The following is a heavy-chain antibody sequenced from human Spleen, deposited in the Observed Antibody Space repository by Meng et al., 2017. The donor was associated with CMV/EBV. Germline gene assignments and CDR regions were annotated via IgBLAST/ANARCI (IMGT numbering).Heavy chain of an antibody. V-gene: IGHV3-9*02. CDR2: ISWNSGSI. J-gene: IGHJ6*02. CDR1: GFTSDDYS. D-gene: IGHD2-2*01. Sequence: SLKIYCAASGFTSDDYSMHWVRQAPGKGLEWVSGISWNSGSIGYADSVKGRFTISRDNSKDTLYLQMNSLRAEDTAVYYCAREVGRGSCSSTSCRGLWGMDVWGQGTTVTVSS. CDR3: AREVGRGSCSSTSCRGLWGMDV.